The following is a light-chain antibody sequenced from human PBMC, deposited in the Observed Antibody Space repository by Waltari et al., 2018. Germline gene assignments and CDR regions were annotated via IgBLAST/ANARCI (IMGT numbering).Light chain of an antibody. V-gene: IGKV1-5*03. CDR1: QSISSW. CDR3: QPYHTYWA. J-gene: IGKJ1*01. Sequence: DIQLTQSPSTLSASVGDRVTITCRASQSISSWLAWYQQKPGNAPKLLIYKASTLQSGIPSRFSGSGSWTDFTLTISSLHPDDFATYYCQPYHTYWAFGQGTKVEI. CDR2: KAS.